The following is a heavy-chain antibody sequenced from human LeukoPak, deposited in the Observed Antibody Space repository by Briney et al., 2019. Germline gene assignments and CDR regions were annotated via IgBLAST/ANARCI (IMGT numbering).Heavy chain of an antibody. D-gene: IGHD2-15*01. Sequence: PSETLSLTCAVYGGSFSGYYWSWIRQPPGKGLEWIGYIYYSGSTNYNPSLKSRVTISVDTSKNQFSLKLSSVTAADTAVYYCARVLHCSGGSCYWYFDYWGQGTLVTVSS. J-gene: IGHJ4*02. CDR2: IYYSGST. CDR1: GGSFSGYY. V-gene: IGHV4-59*01. CDR3: ARVLHCSGGSCYWYFDY.